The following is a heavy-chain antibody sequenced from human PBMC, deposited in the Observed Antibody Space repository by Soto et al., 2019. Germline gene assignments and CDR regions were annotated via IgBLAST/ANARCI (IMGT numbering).Heavy chain of an antibody. D-gene: IGHD3-3*01. CDR3: ASLRHSKHYDFWSGYTGDAFDI. Sequence: GGSLRLSCAASGFTFSTYGMHWVRQAPGKGLEWVAVISYDGTNKYYVDSVKGRFTISRDNSKNTLYLQLNSLRPEDTAVYYCASLRHSKHYDFWSGYTGDAFDIWGQGTMVTVSS. J-gene: IGHJ3*02. CDR2: ISYDGTNK. CDR1: GFTFSTYG. V-gene: IGHV3-30*03.